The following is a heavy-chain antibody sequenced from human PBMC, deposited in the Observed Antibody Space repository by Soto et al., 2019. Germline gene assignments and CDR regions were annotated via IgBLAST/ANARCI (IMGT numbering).Heavy chain of an antibody. CDR2: ISGSGGST. CDR1: GFTFSSYA. J-gene: IGHJ4*02. CDR3: AKASAATGRGGFDY. D-gene: IGHD3-10*01. V-gene: IGHV3-23*01. Sequence: EVQLLESGGGLVQPGGSLRLSCAASGFTFSSYAMSWVRQAPGKGREWVSAISGSGGSTYYADSVKGRFTISRDNSKNTRYLQMNSLRAEDTAVYYCAKASAATGRGGFDYWGQGTLVTVSS.